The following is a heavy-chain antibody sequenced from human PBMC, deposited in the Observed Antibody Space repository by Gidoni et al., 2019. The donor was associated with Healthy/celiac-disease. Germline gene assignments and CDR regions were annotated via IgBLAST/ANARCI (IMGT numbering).Heavy chain of an antibody. CDR3: ATDSMVRGVINDLNY. CDR1: GYTFTSYA. V-gene: IGHV1-3*01. CDR2: INAGNGNT. J-gene: IGHJ4*02. D-gene: IGHD3-10*01. Sequence: QVQLVQSGAEVKKPGASVKVSCQASGYTFTSYAMHWVRQAPGQRLEWMGWINAGNGNTKYSQKFQGRVTITRDTSASTAYMELSSLRSEDTAVYYCATDSMVRGVINDLNYWGQGTLVTVSS.